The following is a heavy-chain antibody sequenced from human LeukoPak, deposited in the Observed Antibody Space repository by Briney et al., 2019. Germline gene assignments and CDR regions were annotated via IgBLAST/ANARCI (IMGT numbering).Heavy chain of an antibody. Sequence: ASVKVSCKASGFTFTSYVFTWVRQAPGQGLEWMGWISAYVGHTDYAQKLQGRVTLTTDTSTSTAYMELRSLRSDDTAVYLCARARVASHPFYYYAMDVWGQGTTVTVSS. CDR1: GFTFTSYV. CDR3: ARARVASHPFYYYAMDV. CDR2: ISAYVGHT. V-gene: IGHV1-18*01. J-gene: IGHJ6*02. D-gene: IGHD5-12*01.